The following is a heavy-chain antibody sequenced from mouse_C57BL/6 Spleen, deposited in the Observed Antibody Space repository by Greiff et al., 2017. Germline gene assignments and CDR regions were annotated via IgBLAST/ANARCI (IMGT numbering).Heavy chain of an antibody. CDR1: GYTFTDYE. CDR3: TRRDGKNSFGY. V-gene: IGHV1-15*01. D-gene: IGHD1-1*01. Sequence: VQLVESGAELVRPGASVTLSCKASGYTFTDYEMHWVKQTPVHGLEWIGAIDPETGGTAYNQKFKGKAILTAEKSSSTAYMELRSLTSEDSAVYFCTRRDGKNSFGYWGQGTSVTVSA. J-gene: IGHJ3*01. CDR2: IDPETGGT.